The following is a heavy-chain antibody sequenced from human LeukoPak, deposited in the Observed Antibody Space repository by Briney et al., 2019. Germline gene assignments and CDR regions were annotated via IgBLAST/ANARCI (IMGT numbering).Heavy chain of an antibody. D-gene: IGHD2-2*01. CDR3: ARVPRPAAIWYNWFDP. J-gene: IGHJ5*02. V-gene: IGHV3-30-3*01. CDR1: GFTFCSYA. CDR2: ISYDGSNK. Sequence: GGSLRLSCAASGFTFCSYAMHWVRQAPGKGLEWVAVISYDGSNKYYADSVKGRFTISRDNSKNTLYLQMNSLRAEDTAVYYCARVPRPAAIWYNWFDPWGQGTLVTVSS.